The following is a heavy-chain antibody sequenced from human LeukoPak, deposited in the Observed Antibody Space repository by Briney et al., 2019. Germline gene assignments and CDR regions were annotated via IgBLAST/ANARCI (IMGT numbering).Heavy chain of an antibody. D-gene: IGHD2/OR15-2a*01. CDR1: GYTFTSYA. Sequence: GASVKVSCKASGYTFTSYAMHWVRQAPGQRLEWMGWINAGNGNTKYSQKFQGRVTMTRDTSTSTVHMELSSLRSEDTAVYYCARGQNKCLGHWGQGTLVTVSS. V-gene: IGHV1-3*01. CDR3: ARGQNKCLGH. CDR2: INAGNGNT. J-gene: IGHJ4*02.